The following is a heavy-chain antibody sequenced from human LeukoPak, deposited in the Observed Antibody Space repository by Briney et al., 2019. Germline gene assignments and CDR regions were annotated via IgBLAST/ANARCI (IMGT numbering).Heavy chain of an antibody. CDR2: IYYSGST. J-gene: IGHJ6*02. Sequence: KPSETLSLTCTVSGGSISSYYWSWIRQPPGKGLEWIGYIYYSGSTNYNPSLKSRVTISVDTSKNQFSLKLSSVTAADTAVYYCARVRHYDSSGYWASPHYYYYYGMDVWGQGTTVTVSS. V-gene: IGHV4-59*01. CDR3: ARVRHYDSSGYWASPHYYYYYGMDV. CDR1: GGSISSYY. D-gene: IGHD3-22*01.